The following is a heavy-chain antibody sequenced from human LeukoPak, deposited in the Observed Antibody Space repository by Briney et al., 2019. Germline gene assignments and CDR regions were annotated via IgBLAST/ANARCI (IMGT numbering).Heavy chain of an antibody. D-gene: IGHD1-26*01. J-gene: IGHJ4*02. Sequence: PGRFLRLSCAASGFTFSSYGMHWVRQAPGKGLEWVGHIKSKTDGGTTDYAAPVNGRFTISRDDSKHTLYLQMNSLKTEDTAVYFCIPSGSLRVDYWGQGTLVTVSS. V-gene: IGHV3-15*01. CDR3: IPSGSLRVDY. CDR1: GFTFSSYG. CDR2: IKSKTDGGTT.